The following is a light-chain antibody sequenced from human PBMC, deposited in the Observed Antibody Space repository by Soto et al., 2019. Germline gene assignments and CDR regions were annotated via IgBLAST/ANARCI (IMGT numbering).Light chain of an antibody. CDR3: QSYDSSLRGSSVV. CDR2: GNS. Sequence: QSVLTQPPSVSGAPGQRVTISCTGSSSNIGAGYDVHWYQQLPGTAPKLLIYGNSNRPSGVPDRFSGSKSGTSASLAITGLQAKDEADYYCQSYDSSLRGSSVVFGGGTKLTVL. V-gene: IGLV1-40*01. J-gene: IGLJ2*01. CDR1: SSNIGAGYD.